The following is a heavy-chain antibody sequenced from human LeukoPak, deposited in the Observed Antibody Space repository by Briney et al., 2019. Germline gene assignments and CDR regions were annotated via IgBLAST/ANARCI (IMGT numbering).Heavy chain of an antibody. CDR2: ISSSSSYI. D-gene: IGHD6-13*01. J-gene: IGHJ4*02. CDR1: GFTFSSYG. CDR3: ARDAAAGTNY. V-gene: IGHV3-21*01. Sequence: GGSLRLSCAASGFTFSSYGMNWVRQAPGKGLEWVSSISSSSSYIYYADSVKGRFTISRDNAKNSLYLQMNSLRAEDTAVYYCARDAAAGTNYWGQGTLVTVSS.